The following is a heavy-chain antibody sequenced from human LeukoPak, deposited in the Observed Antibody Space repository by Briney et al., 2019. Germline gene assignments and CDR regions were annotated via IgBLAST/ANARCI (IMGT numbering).Heavy chain of an antibody. Sequence: GRSLRLSCAASGFTFDDYAMHWVRQAPGKGLEWVSGISWNSGSIGYADSVKGRFTISRDNAKNSLYLQMNSLRAEGTALYYCAKGPGGSYLDYWGQGTLVTVSS. CDR3: AKGPGGSYLDY. J-gene: IGHJ4*02. V-gene: IGHV3-9*01. CDR1: GFTFDDYA. D-gene: IGHD1-26*01. CDR2: ISWNSGSI.